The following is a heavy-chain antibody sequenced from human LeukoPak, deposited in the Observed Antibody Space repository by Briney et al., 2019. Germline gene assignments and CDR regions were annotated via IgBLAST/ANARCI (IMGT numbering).Heavy chain of an antibody. V-gene: IGHV3-30-3*01. CDR3: ARDVDQTNYYYYGMDV. Sequence: GGSLRLSCAASGFTFSSYAMHWVRQAPGKGLEWVAVISYDGSNKYYADSVKGRFTISRDNSKNTLYLQMNSLRAEGTAVYYCARDVDQTNYYYYGMDVWGQGTTVTVSS. CDR2: ISYDGSNK. CDR1: GFTFSSYA. J-gene: IGHJ6*02. D-gene: IGHD1/OR15-1a*01.